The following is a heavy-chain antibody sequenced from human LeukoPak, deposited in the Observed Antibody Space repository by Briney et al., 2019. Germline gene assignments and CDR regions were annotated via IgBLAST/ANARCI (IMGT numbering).Heavy chain of an antibody. V-gene: IGHV3-11*01. CDR3: ARHMNYYYYYMDV. CDR1: GFTFSDYY. Sequence: GGSLRLSCAASGFTFSDYYMSWIRQAPGKGLEWVSYISSSGSTIYYADSVKGRFTISRDNAKNSLYLQMYSLRAEDTAVYYCARHMNYYYYYMDVWGKGTTVTVSS. CDR2: ISSSGSTI. J-gene: IGHJ6*03. D-gene: IGHD2-21*01.